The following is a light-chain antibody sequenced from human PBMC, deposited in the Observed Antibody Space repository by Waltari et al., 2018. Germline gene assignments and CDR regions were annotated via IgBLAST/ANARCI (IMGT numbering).Light chain of an antibody. Sequence: QSVLTQPPSASGTPGQSIAIPCSGSTSNNGNNYVYWYSQFPGTAPKPLIYRNNQRPSGVPDRFSGSKSGPSASLAISGLQSEDEADYYCAAWDDSLSGVVFGGGTKVTVL. CDR1: TSNNGNNY. V-gene: IGLV1-47*01. J-gene: IGLJ2*01. CDR2: RNN. CDR3: AAWDDSLSGVV.